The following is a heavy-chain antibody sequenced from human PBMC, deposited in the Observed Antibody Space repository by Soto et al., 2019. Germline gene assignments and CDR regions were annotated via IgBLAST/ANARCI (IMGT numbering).Heavy chain of an antibody. D-gene: IGHD3-22*01. CDR3: AKDLRTPGPFYYDSSGYIPRDS. Sequence: QVQLVESGGGVVQPGRSLRLSCAASGFTFSSYGMHWVRQAPGKGLEWVAVISYDGINKYYTDSVKGRFTISRDNSKNTLFLQMNSLRADDTAVYYCAKDLRTPGPFYYDSSGYIPRDSWGQGNLVTVSS. CDR1: GFTFSSYG. CDR2: ISYDGINK. V-gene: IGHV3-30*18. J-gene: IGHJ4*02.